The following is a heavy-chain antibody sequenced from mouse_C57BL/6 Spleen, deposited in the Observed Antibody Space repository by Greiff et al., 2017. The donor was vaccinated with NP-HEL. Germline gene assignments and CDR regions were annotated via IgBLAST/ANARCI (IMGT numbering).Heavy chain of an antibody. CDR2: ISYDGSN. CDR3: ARDDYDYEDY. Sequence: EVKLMESGPGLVKPSQSLSLTCSVTGYSITSGYYWNWIRQFPGNKLEWMGYISYDGSNNYNPSLKNRISITRDTSKNQFFLKLNSVTTEDTATYYCARDDYDYEDYWGQGTTLTVSS. D-gene: IGHD2-4*01. CDR1: GYSITSGYY. V-gene: IGHV3-6*01. J-gene: IGHJ2*01.